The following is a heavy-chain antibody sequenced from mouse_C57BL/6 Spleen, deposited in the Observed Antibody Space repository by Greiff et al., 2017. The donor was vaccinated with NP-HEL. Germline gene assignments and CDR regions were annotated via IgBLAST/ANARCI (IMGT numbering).Heavy chain of an antibody. V-gene: IGHV1-72*01. CDR1: GYTFTSYW. D-gene: IGHD2-4*01. J-gene: IGHJ2*01. CDR2: IDPNSGGT. CDR3: ARGGDYDGRPLFDY. Sequence: QVQLQQPGAELVKPGASVKLSCKASGYTFTSYWMHWVKQRPGRGLEWIGRIDPNSGGTKYNEKFKSKATLTVDKPSSTAYMQRSSLTSEDSAVYYCARGGDYDGRPLFDYWGQGTTLTVSS.